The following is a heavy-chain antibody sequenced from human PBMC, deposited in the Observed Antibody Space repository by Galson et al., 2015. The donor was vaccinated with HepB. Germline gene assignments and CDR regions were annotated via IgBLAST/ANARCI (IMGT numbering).Heavy chain of an antibody. CDR2: IKQDGSEK. J-gene: IGHJ4*02. V-gene: IGHV3-7*01. CDR1: GFTFSSYW. Sequence: SLRLSCAASGFTFSSYWMSWVRQAPGKGLEWVANIKQDGSEKYYVDSVEGRFTISRDNAKNSLYLQMNSLRAEDTAVYYCARDQSAVAANFDYWGQGTLVTVSS. CDR3: ARDQSAVAANFDY. D-gene: IGHD6-19*01.